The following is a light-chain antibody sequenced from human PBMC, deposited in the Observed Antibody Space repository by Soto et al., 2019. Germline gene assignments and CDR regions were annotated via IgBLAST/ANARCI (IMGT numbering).Light chain of an antibody. Sequence: QSVLTQSPSASASLGASVKLTCTLSSGHSSYAIAWHQQQPEKGPRYLMKLNSDGSLSKGDGIPDRFSGSSSGAERYLTISSLQSEDEADYFCQTWGTGIVVFGGGTQLTVL. CDR1: SGHSSYA. V-gene: IGLV4-69*01. CDR2: LNSDGSL. J-gene: IGLJ2*01. CDR3: QTWGTGIVV.